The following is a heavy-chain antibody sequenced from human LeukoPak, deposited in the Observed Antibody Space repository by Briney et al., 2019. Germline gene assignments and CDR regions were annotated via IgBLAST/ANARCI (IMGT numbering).Heavy chain of an antibody. CDR3: ATYSSSNGREFQY. J-gene: IGHJ1*01. D-gene: IGHD2-2*01. CDR1: GFTVSSTY. CDR2: IYSGGTT. V-gene: IGHV3-53*01. Sequence: GGSLRLSCAASGFTVSSTYMAWVRQAPGRGLEWVSIIYSGGTTYYADSVKGRFTISRDNSKNTLYLQMNSLRAEDTAVYYCATYSSSNGREFQYWGQGTLVTVSS.